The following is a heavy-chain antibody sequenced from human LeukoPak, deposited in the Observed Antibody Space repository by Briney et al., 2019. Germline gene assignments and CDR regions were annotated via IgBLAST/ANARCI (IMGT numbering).Heavy chain of an antibody. Sequence: SETLSLTCAVSGYSISSGYYWGWIRQPPGKGLEWIGSIYHSGSTYYNPSLKSRVTISVDTSKNQFSLKLSSVTAAGTAVYYCARDREFDYGSGTTPFGYWGQGTLVTVSS. V-gene: IGHV4-38-2*02. D-gene: IGHD3-10*01. CDR2: IYHSGST. CDR3: ARDREFDYGSGTTPFGY. CDR1: GYSISSGYY. J-gene: IGHJ4*02.